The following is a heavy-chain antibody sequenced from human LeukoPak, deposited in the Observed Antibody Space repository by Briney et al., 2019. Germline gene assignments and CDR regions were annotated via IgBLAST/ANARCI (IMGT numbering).Heavy chain of an antibody. D-gene: IGHD3-10*01. CDR1: GFTFSSYA. CDR3: AKEDGSGSYYSTTYYYYGMDV. V-gene: IGHV3-23*01. J-gene: IGHJ6*02. Sequence: GGSLRLSCAASGFTFSSYAMSWVRQAPGKGLEWVSAISGSGGSTYYADSVKGRFTISRDNSKNTLYLQMNSLRAEDTAVCYCAKEDGSGSYYSTTYYYYGMDVWGQGTTVTVSS. CDR2: ISGSGGST.